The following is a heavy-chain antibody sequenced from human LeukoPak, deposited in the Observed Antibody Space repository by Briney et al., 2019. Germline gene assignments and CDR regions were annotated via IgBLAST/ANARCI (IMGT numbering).Heavy chain of an antibody. D-gene: IGHD3-9*01. CDR1: GYSFTSYW. CDR3: ARSLTRRRYYFDY. J-gene: IGHJ4*02. Sequence: GESLKISCKGSGYSFTSYWIGWVRQMPGKGLEWMVIIYPGDSDTRYSPSFQGQVTISADKSISTAYLQWSSLKASDTAMYYCARSLTRRRYYFDYWGQGTLVTVSS. V-gene: IGHV5-51*01. CDR2: IYPGDSDT.